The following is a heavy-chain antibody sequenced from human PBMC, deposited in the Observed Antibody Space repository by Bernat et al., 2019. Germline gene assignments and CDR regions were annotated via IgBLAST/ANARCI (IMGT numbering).Heavy chain of an antibody. CDR3: ARDGFAYSGYGFDH. J-gene: IGHJ4*02. CDR2: IYSGGST. D-gene: IGHD5-12*01. V-gene: IGHV3-53*05. CDR1: GFTVSSHY. Sequence: EVQLVETGGGLIQPGGSLRLSCAASGFTVSSHYMSWVRQAPGKGLEWVSVIYSGGSTYYADSVKGRFTISRDNSKNTLYLQMNSLRAEDTAVYYCARDGFAYSGYGFDHWGQGTLVTVSS.